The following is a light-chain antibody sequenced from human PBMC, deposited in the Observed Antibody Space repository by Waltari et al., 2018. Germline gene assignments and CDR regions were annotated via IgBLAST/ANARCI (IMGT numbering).Light chain of an antibody. CDR3: QQYGSSILYT. J-gene: IGKJ2*01. CDR1: QSLTKRY. V-gene: IGKV3-20*01. Sequence: VLTQSPGTLSLSPGERATLSCRASQSLTKRYLAWYQQKPGQAPRLRISGASSRAAGIPDRFSGSGSGTDFTLTISSLEPEDSAVYYCQQYGSSILYTFGQGTKLEIK. CDR2: GAS.